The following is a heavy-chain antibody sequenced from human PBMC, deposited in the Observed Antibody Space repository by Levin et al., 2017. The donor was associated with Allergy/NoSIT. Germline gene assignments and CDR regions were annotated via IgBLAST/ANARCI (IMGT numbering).Heavy chain of an antibody. J-gene: IGHJ6*03. V-gene: IGHV5-10-1*01. CDR1: GYSFTSYW. D-gene: IGHD2-15*01. Sequence: KRGESLKISCKGSGYSFTSYWISWVRQMPGKGLEWMGRIDPSDSYTNYSPSFQGHVTISADKSISTAYLQWSSLKASDTAMYYCARLGCSGGSCYWGVEDYYYYMDVWGKGTTVTVSS. CDR3: ARLGCSGGSCYWGVEDYYYYMDV. CDR2: IDPSDSYT.